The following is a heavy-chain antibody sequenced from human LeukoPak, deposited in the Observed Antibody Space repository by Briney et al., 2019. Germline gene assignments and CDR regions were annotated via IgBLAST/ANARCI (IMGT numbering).Heavy chain of an antibody. CDR1: GFTFDDYA. CDR2: ISWNSGSI. J-gene: IGHJ4*02. Sequence: GGSLRLSCTASGFTFDDYAMHWVRQAPRKGLEWVSGISWNSGSIDYAGSVRGRFTISRDNANNSLFLHMSSLSAEDTALYYCAKGTGKYWTYFDNWGQGTLVTVSS. V-gene: IGHV3-9*01. D-gene: IGHD1-1*01. CDR3: AKGTGKYWTYFDN.